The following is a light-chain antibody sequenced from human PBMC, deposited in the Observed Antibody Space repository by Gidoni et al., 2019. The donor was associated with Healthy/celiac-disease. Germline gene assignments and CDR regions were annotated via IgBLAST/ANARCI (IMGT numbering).Light chain of an antibody. CDR3: QSADSSGTYLYV. CDR2: KDS. CDR1: ALPRQY. V-gene: IGLV3-25*03. J-gene: IGLJ1*01. Sequence: SYELTQPPSVSVSPGQTARITCSGDALPRQYAYWYKQKPGQAPVLVLSKDSERPSGILERFSGSSSGTTFTLTISGVQAEDEDDYYCQSADSSGTYLYVFGTGTKVTVL.